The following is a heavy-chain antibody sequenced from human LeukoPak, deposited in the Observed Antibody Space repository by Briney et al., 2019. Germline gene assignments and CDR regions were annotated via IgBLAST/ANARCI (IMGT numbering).Heavy chain of an antibody. CDR2: IIPIFGTA. D-gene: IGHD6-13*01. J-gene: IGHJ6*03. Sequence: GASVKVSCKASGGTFSSYAISWVRQAPGQGLEWMGGIIPIFGTANYAQKFQGRVTITTDESTSTAYMELSSLRSEDTAVYYCARVTIAAQAYYYYYMDVWDKGTTVTVSS. CDR1: GGTFSSYA. CDR3: ARVTIAAQAYYYYYMDV. V-gene: IGHV1-69*05.